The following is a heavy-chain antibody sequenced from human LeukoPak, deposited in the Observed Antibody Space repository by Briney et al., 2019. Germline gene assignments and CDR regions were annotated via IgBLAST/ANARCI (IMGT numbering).Heavy chain of an antibody. CDR2: IRYDESNK. Sequence: GGSLRLSCAASGFTFSSYGMHWVRQAPGKGLEWVAFIRYDESNKYYADSVKGRFTISRDNSKNTLYLQMNSLRAEDTAVYYCARETAAAGTDYWGQGTLVTVSS. CDR3: ARETAAAGTDY. CDR1: GFTFSSYG. J-gene: IGHJ4*02. V-gene: IGHV3-30*02. D-gene: IGHD6-13*01.